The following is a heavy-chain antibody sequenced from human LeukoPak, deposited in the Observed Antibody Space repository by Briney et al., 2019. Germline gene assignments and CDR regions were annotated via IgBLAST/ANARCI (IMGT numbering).Heavy chain of an antibody. V-gene: IGHV1-24*01. J-gene: IGHJ4*02. CDR3: ARGRYGGYVSRTFDY. D-gene: IGHD5-12*01. CDR2: FDPEDGET. Sequence: ASVKVSCKVSGYTLTELSMHWVRQAPGKGLEWMGGFDPEDGETIYAQKFQGRVTMTEDTSTHTAYMELSSLRSDDTAVYYCARGRYGGYVSRTFDYWGQGTLVTVSS. CDR1: GYTLTELS.